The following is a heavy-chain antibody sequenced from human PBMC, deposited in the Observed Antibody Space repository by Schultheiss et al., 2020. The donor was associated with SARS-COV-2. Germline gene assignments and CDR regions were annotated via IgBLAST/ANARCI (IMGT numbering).Heavy chain of an antibody. CDR2: ISPMLGTA. V-gene: IGHV1-69*13. J-gene: IGHJ4*02. D-gene: IGHD4-17*01. Sequence: SVKVSCKASGGNFSSYAINWVRQAPGQGLEWMGGISPMLGTANYAQRFQGRVTITADESTSTADMDLNTLRSEDTAVYYCARVAYGDYGSVWGQGTLVTVSS. CDR3: ARVAYGDYGSV. CDR1: GGNFSSYA.